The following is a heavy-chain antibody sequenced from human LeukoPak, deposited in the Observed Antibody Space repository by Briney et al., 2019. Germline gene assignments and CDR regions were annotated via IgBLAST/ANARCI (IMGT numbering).Heavy chain of an antibody. V-gene: IGHV1-2*02. D-gene: IGHD1-26*01. CDR3: ARGLELGGSYLAAFDI. J-gene: IGHJ3*02. Sequence: ASVKVSCKASGYTFTSYDINWVRQATGQGLEWMGWINPNSGGTNYAQKFQGRVTMTRDTSISTAYMELSRLRSDDTAVYYCARGLELGGSYLAAFDIWGQGTMVTVSS. CDR2: INPNSGGT. CDR1: GYTFTSYD.